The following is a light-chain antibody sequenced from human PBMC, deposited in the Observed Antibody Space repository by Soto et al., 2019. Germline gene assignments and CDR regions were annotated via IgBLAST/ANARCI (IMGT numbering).Light chain of an antibody. J-gene: IGKJ1*01. V-gene: IGKV3-15*01. Sequence: EIVMTQSPATLSVSPGERATLSCRASQSVSNNLAWYQKKPGQAPRLLIYGASTRASGIPARFSGSGSGTEFTLTISMLQSEDVTFYYCQQYNNWWTFGQGTRVDIK. CDR2: GAS. CDR3: QQYNNWWT. CDR1: QSVSNN.